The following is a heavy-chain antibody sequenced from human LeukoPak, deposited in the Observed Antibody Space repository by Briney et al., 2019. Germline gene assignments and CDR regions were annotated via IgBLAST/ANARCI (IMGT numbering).Heavy chain of an antibody. CDR2: ISGSGGST. V-gene: IGHV3-23*01. Sequence: PGGSLRLSCAASGFTFSSYAMSWVRQAPGKGLEWVSAISGSGGSTYYADSVKGRFTISRDNSKNTLYLQMNSLRAEDTAVYYCARAPVGATRGDYFDYWGQGALVTVSS. CDR3: ARAPVGATRGDYFDY. J-gene: IGHJ4*02. CDR1: GFTFSSYA. D-gene: IGHD1-26*01.